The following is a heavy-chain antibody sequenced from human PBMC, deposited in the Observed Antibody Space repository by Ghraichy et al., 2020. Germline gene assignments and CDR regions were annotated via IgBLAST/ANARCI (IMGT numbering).Heavy chain of an antibody. Sequence: GALRLSCAVYGGSFSGYYWSWIRQPPGKGLEWIGEINHSGSTNYNPSLKSRVTISVDTSKNQFSLKLSSVTAADTAVYYCARGNNWKTGWFDPWGQGTLVTVSS. J-gene: IGHJ5*02. D-gene: IGHD1-20*01. CDR2: INHSGST. V-gene: IGHV4-34*01. CDR3: ARGNNWKTGWFDP. CDR1: GGSFSGYY.